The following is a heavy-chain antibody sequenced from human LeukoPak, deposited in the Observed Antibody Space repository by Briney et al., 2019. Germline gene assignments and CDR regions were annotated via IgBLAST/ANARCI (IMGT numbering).Heavy chain of an antibody. V-gene: IGHV5-51*01. J-gene: IGHJ3*02. CDR3: ARQLDYGGFGAFGI. Sequence: GESLKISCKGSGYTFTNYWIHWVRQMPGKGLEWKGNVYPGDSDTRYSPSFQGRVTISADKSITTTYLQWNSLKASDTAIYYCARQLDYGGFGAFGIWGQGTMVTVSS. D-gene: IGHD4-23*01. CDR1: GYTFTNYW. CDR2: VYPGDSDT.